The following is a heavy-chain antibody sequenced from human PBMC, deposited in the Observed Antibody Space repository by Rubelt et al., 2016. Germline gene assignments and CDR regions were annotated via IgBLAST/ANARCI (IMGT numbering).Heavy chain of an antibody. Sequence: EVQLLESGGGLVQPGGSLRLSCAAYGFIFSIYDVHWVRQTTVKGLEWVSGLSGRGDGRYYADSGKGGFTSSGDNSKQTLYLQRNSLRADDTAVYYCARISRINNYYGMDVWGHGTTVTVPS. CDR3: ARISRINNYYGMDV. CDR1: GFIFSIYD. CDR2: LSGRGDGR. V-gene: IGHV3-23*01. J-gene: IGHJ6*02. D-gene: IGHD2/OR15-2a*01.